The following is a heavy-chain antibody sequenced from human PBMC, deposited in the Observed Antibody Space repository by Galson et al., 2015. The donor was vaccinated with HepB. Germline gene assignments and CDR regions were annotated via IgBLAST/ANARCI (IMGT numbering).Heavy chain of an antibody. Sequence: SLRLSCAASGFTFSSYSMNWVRQAPGKGLEWVSSISSSSSYIYYADSVKGRFTISRDNAKNSLYLQMNSLRAEDTAVYYCARVRSQGYYMDVWGKGTTVTVSS. CDR3: ARVRSQGYYMDV. V-gene: IGHV3-21*01. J-gene: IGHJ6*03. CDR2: ISSSSSYI. CDR1: GFTFSSYS.